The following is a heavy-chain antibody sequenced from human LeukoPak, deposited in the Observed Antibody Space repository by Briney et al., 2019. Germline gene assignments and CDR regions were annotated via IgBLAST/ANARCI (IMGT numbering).Heavy chain of an antibody. V-gene: IGHV3-15*01. J-gene: IGHJ4*02. CDR3: NLAGFCSSTSCYFRDY. D-gene: IGHD2-2*01. CDR2: IKSKTDNGTT. Sequence: GGSLRLSCAASGFTFSNAWMTWVRQAPGKGLEWVGRIKSKTDNGTTDYAAPVKGRFTISRDDSKKTLYLQMNSLKSEDTAVYYCNLAGFCSSTSCYFRDYWGQGTLVTVSS. CDR1: GFTFSNAW.